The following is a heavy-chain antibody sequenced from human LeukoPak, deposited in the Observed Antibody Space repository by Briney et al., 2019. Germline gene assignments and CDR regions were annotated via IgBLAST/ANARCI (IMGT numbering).Heavy chain of an antibody. CDR3: ARQYSSSWYMFAFDI. CDR2: IYTSGTT. J-gene: IGHJ3*02. D-gene: IGHD6-13*01. CDR1: GGSIRSYY. V-gene: IGHV4-4*07. Sequence: TSETLSLTCTVSGGSIRSYYWSWIRQPAGKGLEWIGRIYTSGTTNYSPSLKSRVTMSVDTSKNQFSLKLSAVTAADTAVYYCARQYSSSWYMFAFDIGGQGTMVTVSA.